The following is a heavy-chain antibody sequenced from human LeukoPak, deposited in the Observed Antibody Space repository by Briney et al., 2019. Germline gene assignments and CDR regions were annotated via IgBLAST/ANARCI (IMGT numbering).Heavy chain of an antibody. J-gene: IGHJ3*02. V-gene: IGHV3-23*01. CDR1: GFTFSSYG. CDR3: AKGSAFHVLRYFDWLSDAFDI. Sequence: GGSLRLSCAASGFTFSSYGMSWVRQAPGKGLEWVSAISGSGGSTYYADSVKGRFTISRDNSKNTLYLQMNSLRAEDTAVYYCAKGSAFHVLRYFDWLSDAFDIWGQGTMVTVSS. D-gene: IGHD3-9*01. CDR2: ISGSGGST.